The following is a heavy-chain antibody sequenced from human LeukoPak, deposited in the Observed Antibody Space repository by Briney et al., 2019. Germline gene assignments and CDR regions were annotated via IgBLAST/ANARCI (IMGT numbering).Heavy chain of an antibody. V-gene: IGHV1-8*01. J-gene: IGHJ3*02. Sequence: ASVKVSCKASGYTFTSYDFYWVRQATGQGLEWMGWITPANAKTGYAQKFQGRLTITRNTSISTVYMELSTLRSEDTAVYYCARDLDPSPQDAFEIWGQGTMVTVSS. CDR3: ARDLDPSPQDAFEI. CDR2: ITPANAKT. CDR1: GYTFTSYD.